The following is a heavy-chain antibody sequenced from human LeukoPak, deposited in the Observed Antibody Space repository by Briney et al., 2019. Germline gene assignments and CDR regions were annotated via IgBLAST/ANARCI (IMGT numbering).Heavy chain of an antibody. CDR2: IRYDGSNK. Sequence: GGSLRLSCAASGFTFSSYGMHWVRQAPGKGLEWVAFIRYDGSNKYYADSAKGRFTISRDNSKNTLYLQMNSLRAEDTAVYYCAKDIVGSNYYYYSMAVWGKGPTVTVSS. V-gene: IGHV3-30*02. J-gene: IGHJ6*03. CDR1: GFTFSSYG. D-gene: IGHD2-15*01. CDR3: AKDIVGSNYYYYSMAV.